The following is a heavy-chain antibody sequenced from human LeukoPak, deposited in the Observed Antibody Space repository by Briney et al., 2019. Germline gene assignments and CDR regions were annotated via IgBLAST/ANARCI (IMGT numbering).Heavy chain of an antibody. CDR1: GFTVSSNY. Sequence: GGSLRLSCAASGFTVSSNYMSWVRQAPGEGLEWVSVIYSGGSTYYADSVKGRFTISRDNSKNTLYLQMNSLRAEDTAVYYCARTRSLLWFGEFQDWGQGTLVTVSS. CDR2: IYSGGST. J-gene: IGHJ4*02. V-gene: IGHV3-66*01. CDR3: ARTRSLLWFGEFQD. D-gene: IGHD3-10*01.